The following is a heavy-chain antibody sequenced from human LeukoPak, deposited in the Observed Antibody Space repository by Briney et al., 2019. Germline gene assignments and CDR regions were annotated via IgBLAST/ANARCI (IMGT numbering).Heavy chain of an antibody. V-gene: IGHV3-23*01. CDR3: AKERTDYGDYVVTGYFDY. CDR1: GFTFSSYA. D-gene: IGHD4-17*01. Sequence: GGSLRLSCAASGFTFSSYAMSWVRQAPGEGLEWVSAISGSGGSTYYADSVKGRFTISRDNSKNTLYLQMNSLRAEDTAVYYCAKERTDYGDYVVTGYFDYWSQGTLVTVSS. CDR2: ISGSGGST. J-gene: IGHJ4*02.